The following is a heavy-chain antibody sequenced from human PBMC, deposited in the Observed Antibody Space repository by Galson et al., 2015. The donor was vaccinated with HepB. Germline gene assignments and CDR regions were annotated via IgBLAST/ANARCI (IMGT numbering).Heavy chain of an antibody. CDR1: GGTFSSYT. J-gene: IGHJ4*02. D-gene: IGHD3-22*01. V-gene: IGHV1-69*04. Sequence: SVKVSCKASGGTFSSYTISWVRQAPGQGLEWMGRIIPILGIANYAQKFQGRVTITADKSTSTAYMELSSLRSEDTAVYYCARDGFYYDSSGYYRHFDYWGQGTLVTVSS. CDR3: ARDGFYYDSSGYYRHFDY. CDR2: IIPILGIA.